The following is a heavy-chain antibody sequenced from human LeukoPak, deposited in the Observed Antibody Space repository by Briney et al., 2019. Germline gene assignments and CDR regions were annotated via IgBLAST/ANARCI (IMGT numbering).Heavy chain of an antibody. D-gene: IGHD3-22*01. V-gene: IGHV4-59*01. CDR3: ARDSYDSSGNYRSFDY. CDR1: GGSISSYY. J-gene: IGHJ4*02. Sequence: SETLALTCTVSGGSISSYYWSWIRQPPGKGLEWIGYIYYSGSTNYNPSLKSRVTISVDTSKNQFSLKLSSVTAADTAMYYCARDSYDSSGNYRSFDYWGQGTQVTVSS. CDR2: IYYSGST.